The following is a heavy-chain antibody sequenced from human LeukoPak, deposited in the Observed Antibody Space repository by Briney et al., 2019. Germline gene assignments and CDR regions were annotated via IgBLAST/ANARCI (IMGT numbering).Heavy chain of an antibody. J-gene: IGHJ3*02. CDR1: GYSFTSYW. Sequence: GESLKISXKGSGYSFTSYWIGWVRQMPGKGLEWRGIIYPGDSDTIYSPSFQGQVTISADKSISTAYLQWSSLKASDTAMYYCARRLSSGWLDAFDIWGQGTMVTVSS. CDR2: IYPGDSDT. V-gene: IGHV5-51*01. CDR3: ARRLSSGWLDAFDI. D-gene: IGHD6-19*01.